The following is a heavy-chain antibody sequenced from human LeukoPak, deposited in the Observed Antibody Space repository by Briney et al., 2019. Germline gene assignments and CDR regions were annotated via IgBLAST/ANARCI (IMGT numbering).Heavy chain of an antibody. CDR1: GGSISSSY. CDR3: ARGNDY. CDR2: IYYSGSS. V-gene: IGHV4-59*08. J-gene: IGHJ4*02. Sequence: SETLSLTCTVSGGSISSSYWSWIRQPPGKGLEWIGYIYYSGSSNYNPSLKSRVTISVDTSKNQVSLKLSSVTAADTAVYYCARGNDYWGQGTPVTVSS.